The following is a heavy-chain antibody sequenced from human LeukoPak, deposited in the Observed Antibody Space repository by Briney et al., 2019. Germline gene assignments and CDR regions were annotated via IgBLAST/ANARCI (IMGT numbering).Heavy chain of an antibody. CDR2: IFYSGST. D-gene: IGHD3-22*01. V-gene: IGHV4-61*01. Sequence: SETLSLTCTVSGGSVSSGSYYWSWIRQPPGKGLEWIGYIFYSGSTYYNPSLKSRVTISVDTSKNQFSLKLSSVTAADTAVYYCARDNDSSGYYYFDYWGQGTLVTVSS. CDR3: ARDNDSSGYYYFDY. CDR1: GGSVSSGSYY. J-gene: IGHJ4*02.